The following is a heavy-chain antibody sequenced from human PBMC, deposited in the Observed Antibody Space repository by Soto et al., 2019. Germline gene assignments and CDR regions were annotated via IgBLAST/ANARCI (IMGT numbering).Heavy chain of an antibody. D-gene: IGHD3-10*01. CDR2: INHSGST. CDR1: GGSFSGYY. V-gene: IGHV4-34*01. CDR3: ARIRGWVTMVRGVIINQYYYYYGMDV. J-gene: IGHJ6*02. Sequence: TSETLSLTCAVYGGSFSGYYWSWIRQPPGKGLEWIGEINHSGSTNYNPSLKSRVTISVDTSKNQFSLKLSSVTAADTAVYYCARIRGWVTMVRGVIINQYYYYYGMDVWGQGSLVTVSS.